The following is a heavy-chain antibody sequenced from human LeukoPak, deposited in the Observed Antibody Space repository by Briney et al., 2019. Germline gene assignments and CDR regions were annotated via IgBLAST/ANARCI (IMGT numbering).Heavy chain of an antibody. Sequence: PGGSLRLSCAASGFTVSSNYMIWVRQAPGKGLEWVGRIKGKTDGGTTDYAAPVKGRFTISRDDSKNTLYLQMNSLKTEDTAVYYCTTPDPMTTVTTAFDYWGQGTLVTVSS. CDR3: TTPDPMTTVTTAFDY. V-gene: IGHV3-15*01. CDR2: IKGKTDGGTT. D-gene: IGHD4-17*01. CDR1: GFTVSSNY. J-gene: IGHJ4*02.